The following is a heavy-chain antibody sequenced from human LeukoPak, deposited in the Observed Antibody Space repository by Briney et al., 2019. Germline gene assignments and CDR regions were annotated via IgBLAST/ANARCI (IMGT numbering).Heavy chain of an antibody. Sequence: GESLKISCKGSGYRFTGYLIAWVRRMPGKGLEWVGIVYPRASHTRYSPYFQGQVTMSADKSISTAYLQWSSLEASDTAIYYCARGNGLGTTYAFDVWGQGTMVTVS. CDR2: VYPRASHT. CDR1: GYRFTGYL. J-gene: IGHJ3*01. V-gene: IGHV5-51*01. D-gene: IGHD1-26*01. CDR3: ARGNGLGTTYAFDV.